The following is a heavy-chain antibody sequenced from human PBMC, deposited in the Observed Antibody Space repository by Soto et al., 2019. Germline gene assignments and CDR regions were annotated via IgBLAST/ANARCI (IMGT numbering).Heavy chain of an antibody. J-gene: IGHJ4*02. V-gene: IGHV4-34*01. CDR2: SSDVCRP. D-gene: IGHD4-17*01. CDR1: RNSFSGYF. CDR3: ARGYGYFRR. Sequence: LSTTCGVSRNSFSGYFCNRVRQRAGKGLEWIEESSDVCRPSYIPSLETRITISVDTSKTQFSLNLTSVTDADWADYYCARGYGYFRRWGQGALVTVAS.